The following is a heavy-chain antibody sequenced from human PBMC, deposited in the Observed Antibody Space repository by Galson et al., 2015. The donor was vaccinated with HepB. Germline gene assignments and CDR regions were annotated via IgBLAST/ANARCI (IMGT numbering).Heavy chain of an antibody. J-gene: IGHJ6*04. D-gene: IGHD2-15*01. Sequence: SLRLSCAASGFTFSSYGMHWVRQAPGKGLEWVAVISYDGSNKYYADSVKGRFTISRDNSKNTLYLQMNSLRAEDTAVYYCAKVSTAGGSGKDVWGKGTTVTVSS. CDR2: ISYDGSNK. V-gene: IGHV3-30*18. CDR1: GFTFSSYG. CDR3: AKVSTAGGSGKDV.